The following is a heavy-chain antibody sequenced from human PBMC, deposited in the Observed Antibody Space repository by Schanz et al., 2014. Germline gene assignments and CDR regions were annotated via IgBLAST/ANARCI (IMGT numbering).Heavy chain of an antibody. CDR1: GYTFISYG. Sequence: QVQLVQSGAEVKKPGASVKVSCKASGYTFISYGIKWVRQAPGQGLEWMGRIIPNLGIANYAQKFQGRVTNTADKSTSTAYMELSSLRYEDTALYYCARGTMPGAFDIWGQGTMVTVSS. D-gene: IGHD1-26*01. V-gene: IGHV1-69*04. CDR3: ARGTMPGAFDI. CDR2: IIPNLGIA. J-gene: IGHJ3*02.